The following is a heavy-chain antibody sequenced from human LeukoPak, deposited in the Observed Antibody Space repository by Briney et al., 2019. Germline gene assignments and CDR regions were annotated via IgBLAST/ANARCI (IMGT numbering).Heavy chain of an antibody. V-gene: IGHV4-39*01. CDR1: GGSISGGKDF. J-gene: IGHJ4*02. CDR2: IYYTGST. CDR3: ARRGITYSTSFFDS. Sequence: SETLSLTCAVSGGSISGGKDFWGWIRQSPGKGLEWIGSIYYTGSTYYNPSLKSRVTLSVDTSKSEFSLMVHSVTAADTAMYYCARRGITYSTSFFDSWGQGTLVTVAS. D-gene: IGHD6-13*01.